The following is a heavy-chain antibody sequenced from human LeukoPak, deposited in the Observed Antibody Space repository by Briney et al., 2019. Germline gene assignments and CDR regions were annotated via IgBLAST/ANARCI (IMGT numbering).Heavy chain of an antibody. CDR3: AREWELRGDNAFDI. CDR1: GGSISSYY. CDR2: IYYSGST. V-gene: IGHV4-39*02. Sequence: SETLSLTCTVSGGSISSYYWGWIRQPPGKGLEWIGSIYYSGSTYYNPSLKSRVTISVDTSKNQFSLKLSSVTAADTAVYYCAREWELRGDNAFDIWGQGTMVTVSS. D-gene: IGHD1-26*01. J-gene: IGHJ3*02.